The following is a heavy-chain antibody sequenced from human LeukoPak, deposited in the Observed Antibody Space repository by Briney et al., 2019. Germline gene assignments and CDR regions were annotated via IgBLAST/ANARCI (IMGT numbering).Heavy chain of an antibody. J-gene: IGHJ4*02. V-gene: IGHV3-49*03. CDR3: TRALYSSSPPFDY. D-gene: IGHD6-6*01. CDR2: IRSKAYGGTT. CDR1: GFTFGDYA. Sequence: PGGSLRLSCTASGFTFGDYAMSWFRQAPGEGLEWVGFIRSKAYGGTTEYAASVKGRFTISRDDSKSIAYLQMNSLKTEDTAVYYCTRALYSSSPPFDYWGQGTLVTVSS.